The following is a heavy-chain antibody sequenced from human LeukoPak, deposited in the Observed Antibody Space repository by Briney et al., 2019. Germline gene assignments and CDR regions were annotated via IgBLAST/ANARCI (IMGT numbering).Heavy chain of an antibody. D-gene: IGHD3-3*01. CDR3: ARAEYYDFWSGYPHFDY. Sequence: SGTLSLTCAVSGGSISSSNWWSWVRQPPGKGLEWIGEIYHSGSTYYNPSLKSRVTISVDTSKNQFSLKLNSVTAADTAVYYCARAEYYDFWSGYPHFDYWGQGTLVTVSS. CDR1: GGSISSSNW. CDR2: IYHSGST. V-gene: IGHV4-4*02. J-gene: IGHJ4*02.